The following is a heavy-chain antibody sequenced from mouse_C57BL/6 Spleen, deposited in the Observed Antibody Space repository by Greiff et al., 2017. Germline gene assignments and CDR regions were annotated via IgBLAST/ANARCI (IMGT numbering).Heavy chain of an antibody. CDR3: AREDYYGYDGSHY. CDR2: INPSNGGT. Sequence: VQLQQPGTELVKPGASVKLSCKASGYTFTSYWMHWVKQRPGQGLEWIGNINPSNGGTNYNEKFKSKATLTVDKSYSTAYMQLSSLTSEGSAVYYCAREDYYGYDGSHYWGQGTSLTVSS. D-gene: IGHD2-2*01. J-gene: IGHJ2*02. V-gene: IGHV1-53*01. CDR1: GYTFTSYW.